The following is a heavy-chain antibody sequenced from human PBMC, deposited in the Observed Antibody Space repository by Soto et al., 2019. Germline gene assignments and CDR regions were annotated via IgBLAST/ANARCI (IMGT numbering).Heavy chain of an antibody. CDR2: IYYTGST. J-gene: IGHJ4*02. D-gene: IGHD1-26*01. CDR3: GRVQSGSHALLYFDS. V-gene: IGHV4-59*01. Sequence: SETLSLTCTVSGASISGYYCSWIRQPPGQGLEWIGYIYYTGSTNYDPSLKGRVTISVDKSKNQFSLDLSSVTAGDTAVYFCGRVQSGSHALLYFDSWGQGTLVTVSS. CDR1: GASISGYY.